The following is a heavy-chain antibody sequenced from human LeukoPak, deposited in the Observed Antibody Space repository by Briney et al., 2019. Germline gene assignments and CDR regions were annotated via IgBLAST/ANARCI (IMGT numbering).Heavy chain of an antibody. J-gene: IGHJ4*02. CDR2: IIPIFGTA. V-gene: IGHV1-69*13. CDR1: GGTFSSYA. CDR3: ASSGLGCSGGSCYGLAYYY. Sequence: SVKVSCKASGGTFSSYAISWVRQAPGQGLEWMGGIIPIFGTANYAQKFQGRVTITADESTSTAYMELSSLRSEDTAVYYCASSGLGCSGGSCYGLAYYYWGQGTLVTASS. D-gene: IGHD2-15*01.